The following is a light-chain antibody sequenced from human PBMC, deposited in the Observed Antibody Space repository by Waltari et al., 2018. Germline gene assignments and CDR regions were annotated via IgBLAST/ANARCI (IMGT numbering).Light chain of an antibody. Sequence: QLVLTQSPSASASLGASVKLTCTLSSGHSTHIIAWLPQHPEKRPRYLMNVNRDGSHNKGGGITDRFSGSSSGAERYLTISSLQSEDEADYYCQTGGHGTWVFGGGTRLTVL. CDR2: VNRDGSH. V-gene: IGLV4-69*01. CDR1: SGHSTHI. J-gene: IGLJ3*02. CDR3: QTGGHGTWV.